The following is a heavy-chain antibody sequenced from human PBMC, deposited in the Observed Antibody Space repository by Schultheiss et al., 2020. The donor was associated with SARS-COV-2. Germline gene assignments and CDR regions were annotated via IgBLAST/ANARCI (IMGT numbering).Heavy chain of an antibody. J-gene: IGHJ4*02. CDR3: ARVGGGVPFYDFWSGYHFDY. Sequence: GESLKISCAASGFTFSSYSMNWVRQAPGKGLEWVSYISSSSSTIYYADSVKGRFTISRDNAKNSLYLQMNSLRDEDTAVYYCARVGGGVPFYDFWSGYHFDYWGQGTLVTVSS. CDR2: ISSSSSTI. CDR1: GFTFSSYS. D-gene: IGHD3-3*01. V-gene: IGHV3-48*02.